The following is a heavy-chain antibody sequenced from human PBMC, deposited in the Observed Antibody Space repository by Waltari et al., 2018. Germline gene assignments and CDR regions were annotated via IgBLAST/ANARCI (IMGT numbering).Heavy chain of an antibody. CDR2: FHHSGST. V-gene: IGHV4-30-2*01. CDR3: ARAPYDNDFDY. CDR1: GGSLNRGVSS. D-gene: IGHD3-22*01. J-gene: IGHJ4*02. Sequence: QLQLQESGSGLVKPSQNLSLTCPVPGGSLNRGVSSWSWIRQPPGKGLEWIGYFHHSGSTYYTPSLKSRVTISVDGSKNQFSLRLTSVTAADTAVYYCARAPYDNDFDYWGQGTLVTVSS.